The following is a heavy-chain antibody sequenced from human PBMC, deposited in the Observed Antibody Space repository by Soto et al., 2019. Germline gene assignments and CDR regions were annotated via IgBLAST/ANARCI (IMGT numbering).Heavy chain of an antibody. CDR2: VFYTGSA. V-gene: IGHV4-39*01. D-gene: IGHD1-26*01. CDR3: AKTPSGWYDS. J-gene: IGHJ5*01. CDR1: GGSIRGSDDY. Sequence: PSETLSLTCTVSGGSIRGSDDYWAWIRQSPGKGLEYIGSVFYTGSAYYNPSLKSRVTIVADTSTNRFFLNLKSVTATDTAVYYCAKTPSGWYDS.